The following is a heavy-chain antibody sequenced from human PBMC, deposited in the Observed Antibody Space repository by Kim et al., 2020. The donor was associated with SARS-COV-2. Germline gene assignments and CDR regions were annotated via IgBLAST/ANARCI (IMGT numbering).Heavy chain of an antibody. Sequence: THYAQMFQGGDTMTRDTSTSAVYMELSSLRSEDTAVYYCAREVAGTYYFDYWGQGTLVAVSS. CDR3: AREVAGTYYFDY. V-gene: IGHV1-46*01. CDR2: T. D-gene: IGHD1-1*01. J-gene: IGHJ4*02.